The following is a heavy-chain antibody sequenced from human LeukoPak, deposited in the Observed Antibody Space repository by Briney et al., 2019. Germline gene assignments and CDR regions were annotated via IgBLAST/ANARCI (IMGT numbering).Heavy chain of an antibody. D-gene: IGHD6-13*01. CDR2: NQYGGSDK. CDR3: AKDWDIAGNSLGDAFDY. CDR1: GFTFSSFG. V-gene: IGHV3-30*02. Sequence: GGSLRLSCAASGFTFSSFGMHWVRQAPGKGLEWVAFNQYGGSDKDYADSVKGRFTISRDNSKDTLYLQMNSLRPEDTAVYYCAKDWDIAGNSLGDAFDYWGQGTLVTVSS. J-gene: IGHJ4*02.